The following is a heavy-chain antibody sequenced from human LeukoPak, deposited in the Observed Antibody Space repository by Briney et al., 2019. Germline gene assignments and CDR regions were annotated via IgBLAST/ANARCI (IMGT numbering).Heavy chain of an antibody. D-gene: IGHD5-18*01. CDR1: GFTFSSYA. CDR3: AKDRYNYGSSVDY. V-gene: IGHV3-23*01. CDR2: ISGSGGST. J-gene: IGHJ4*02. Sequence: GGSLRLSCAASGFTFSSYAMSWVRQAPGKGLEWVSAISGSGGSTDYADSLKGRSTISRDNSKNTLHLQMNSPRAEDTAVYYCAKDRYNYGSSVDYWGQGTLVTVSS.